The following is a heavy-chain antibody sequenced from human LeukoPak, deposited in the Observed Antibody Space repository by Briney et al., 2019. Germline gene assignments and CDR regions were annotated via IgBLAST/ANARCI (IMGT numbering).Heavy chain of an antibody. V-gene: IGHV3-23*01. D-gene: IGHD3-22*01. CDR3: AKETYYYDSSGYYSDY. CDR1: GFTVSSNY. J-gene: IGHJ4*02. CDR2: ISGSGGST. Sequence: GGSLRLSCAASGFTVSSNYMSWVRQAPGKGLEWVSAISGSGGSTYYADSVKGRFTISRDNSKNTLYLQMNSLRAEDTAVYYCAKETYYYDSSGYYSDYWGQGTLVTVSS.